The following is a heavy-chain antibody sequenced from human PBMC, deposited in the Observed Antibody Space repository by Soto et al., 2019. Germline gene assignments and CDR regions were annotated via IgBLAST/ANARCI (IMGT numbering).Heavy chain of an antibody. CDR2: IYPGDSDT. Sequence: GESLKISCKGSGYSFTSYWIGWVRQMPGKGLEWMGIIYPGDSDTRYSPSFQGQVTISADKSISTAYLQWSSLKASDTAMYYCAINATLRAAHDAFDIWGQGTMVTVSS. CDR3: AINATLRAAHDAFDI. J-gene: IGHJ3*02. CDR1: GYSFTSYW. D-gene: IGHD6-6*01. V-gene: IGHV5-51*01.